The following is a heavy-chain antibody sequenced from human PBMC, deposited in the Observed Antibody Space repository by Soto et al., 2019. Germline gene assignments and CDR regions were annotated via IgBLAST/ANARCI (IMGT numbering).Heavy chain of an antibody. CDR3: ARGRGFGGNLGSKWFDP. Sequence: QVQLQQWGAGLLKPSETLSLTCAVYGQSFSLYYWNWIRQPPGKGLEWIGEVNDSGNTNYNPCLKSRVTRPGDTSKKQLSLLLSSLTAADTAVYYCARGRGFGGNLGSKWFDPWGQGTLVNVSS. D-gene: IGHD2-21*02. CDR1: GQSFSLYY. CDR2: VNDSGNT. J-gene: IGHJ5*02. V-gene: IGHV4-34*01.